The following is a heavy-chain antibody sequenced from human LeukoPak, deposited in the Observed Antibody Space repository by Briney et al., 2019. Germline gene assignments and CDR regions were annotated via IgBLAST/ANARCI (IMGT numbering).Heavy chain of an antibody. CDR1: GFTFSDYW. CDR3: ARASGFWGVPFDF. CDR2: ISSSSSTI. V-gene: IGHV3-48*01. J-gene: IGHJ4*02. Sequence: PGRSLRLSCAASGFTFSDYWMSWVRQAPGKGLEWISYISSSSSTIYYADSVKGRFTISRDNAKNSLYLQMSSLRAEDTALYYCARASGFWGVPFDFWGQGTLVTVSS. D-gene: IGHD3-16*01.